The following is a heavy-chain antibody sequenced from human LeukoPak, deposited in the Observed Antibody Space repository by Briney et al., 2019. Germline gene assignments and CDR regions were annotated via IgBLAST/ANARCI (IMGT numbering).Heavy chain of an antibody. J-gene: IGHJ6*03. CDR1: GGSFSGYY. Sequence: SSETLSLTCAVYGGSFSGYYWSWIRQPPGKGLEWIGEINHSGSTNYNPSLKSRVTISVDTSKNQFSLKLSSVTAADTAVYYCARVGRSRLATPNYYYYYMDVWGKGTTDTVSS. CDR2: INHSGST. V-gene: IGHV4-34*01. D-gene: IGHD6-13*01. CDR3: ARVGRSRLATPNYYYYYMDV.